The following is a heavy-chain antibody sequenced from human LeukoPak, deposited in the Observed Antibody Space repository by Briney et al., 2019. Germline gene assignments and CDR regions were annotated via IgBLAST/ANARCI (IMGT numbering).Heavy chain of an antibody. D-gene: IGHD4-17*01. CDR3: ARGGTVTLYYYYGMDV. Sequence: SETLSLTCAVSGGSISSGGYSWSWVRQPPGKGLEWIGYIYHSGSTYYNPSLKSRVTISVDRSKNQFSLKLSSVTAADTAVYYCARGGTVTLYYYYGMDVWGQGTTVTVSS. CDR1: GGSISSGGYS. CDR2: IYHSGST. J-gene: IGHJ6*02. V-gene: IGHV4-30-2*01.